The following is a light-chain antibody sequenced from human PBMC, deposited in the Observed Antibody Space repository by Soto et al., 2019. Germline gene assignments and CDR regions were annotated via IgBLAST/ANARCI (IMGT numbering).Light chain of an antibody. CDR2: QDD. CDR1: SSNIGNTS. CDR3: GTWDGSLSADV. Sequence: QSVLTQPPSVSAAPGQRVTISCSGSSSNIGNTSVSWYQQFPGAAPKLLIYQDDKRPSGIPDRFSGSKSGTSATLGITGLQTGDEADYYCGTWDGSLSADVFGTGTKLTVL. V-gene: IGLV1-51*02. J-gene: IGLJ1*01.